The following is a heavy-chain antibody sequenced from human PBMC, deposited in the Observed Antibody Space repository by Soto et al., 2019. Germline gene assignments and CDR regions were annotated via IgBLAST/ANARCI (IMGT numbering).Heavy chain of an antibody. V-gene: IGHV4-59*01. CDR1: GGSIRSYY. D-gene: IGHD3-3*01. Sequence: PSETLSLTCTVAGGSIRSYYWSWIRQPAGKGLEWIGYIYHSGSTKYNPSLKSRVTISIDSSKNQFSLMVNSVTAADTAVYYCARHSRGFLESWYDPWGPGTLVTVSS. CDR2: IYHSGST. J-gene: IGHJ5*02. CDR3: ARHSRGFLESWYDP.